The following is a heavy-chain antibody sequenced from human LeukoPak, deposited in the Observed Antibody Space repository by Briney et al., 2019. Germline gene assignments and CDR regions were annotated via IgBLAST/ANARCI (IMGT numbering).Heavy chain of an antibody. V-gene: IGHV3-23*01. Sequence: GGSLRLSCAASGFTFSSSAMSWVRQAPGKGLEWVSSISGSGSGGSTYYAGSVKGRFTISRDNSKNTLYLQMNSLRAEDTAVYYCAKSGYNRFDYWGQGTLVTVSS. CDR1: GFTFSSSA. CDR2: ISGSGSGGST. J-gene: IGHJ4*02. D-gene: IGHD5-24*01. CDR3: AKSGYNRFDY.